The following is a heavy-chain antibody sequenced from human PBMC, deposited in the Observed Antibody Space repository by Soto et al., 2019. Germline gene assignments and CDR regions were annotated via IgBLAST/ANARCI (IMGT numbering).Heavy chain of an antibody. J-gene: IGHJ5*02. CDR2: IYYSGST. CDR1: GGSVSSGSYY. CDR3: ARDYDH. V-gene: IGHV4-61*01. Sequence: SETLSLTCTVSGGSVSSGSYYWSWIRQPPGKGLEWIGYIYYSGSTNYNPSLKSRVTISVDTSKNQFSLKLSSVTAADTAVYYCARDYDHWGQGTLVTV.